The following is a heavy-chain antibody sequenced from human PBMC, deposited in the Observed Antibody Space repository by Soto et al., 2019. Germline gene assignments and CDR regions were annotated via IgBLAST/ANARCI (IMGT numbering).Heavy chain of an antibody. CDR2: ISGSGGST. D-gene: IGHD3-16*02. CDR3: AKPGTFGGVIAPFDY. Sequence: EVQLLESGGGLVQPGGSLRLSCAASGFTFSSYAMSWVRQAPGKGLEWVSAISGSGGSTYYADSVKGRFTISRDNSKNTLYLQMSSLRAEDTAVYYCAKPGTFGGVIAPFDYWGQGTLVTVSS. V-gene: IGHV3-23*01. CDR1: GFTFSSYA. J-gene: IGHJ4*02.